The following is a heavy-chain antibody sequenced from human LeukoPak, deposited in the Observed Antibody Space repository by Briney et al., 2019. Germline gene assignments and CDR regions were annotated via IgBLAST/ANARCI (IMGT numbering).Heavy chain of an antibody. V-gene: IGHV4-4*02. CDR3: AGLVGRYSSGLYYYYFDY. Sequence: SGTLSLTCTASGDSINSLDLWSWVRQPPGKGLEWIGEMYLSGTTHSNPSVKSRVTISIDKSKNQFFLNLSSVTAADTAVYYCAGLVGRYSSGLYYYYFDYWGQGTLVTVSS. CDR1: GDSINSLDL. J-gene: IGHJ4*02. D-gene: IGHD3-22*01. CDR2: MYLSGTT.